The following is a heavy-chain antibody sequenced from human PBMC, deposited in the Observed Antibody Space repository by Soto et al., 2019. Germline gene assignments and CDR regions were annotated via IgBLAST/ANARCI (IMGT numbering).Heavy chain of an antibody. CDR2: IKQDGSEK. CDR1: GFTFSSYW. Sequence: GGSLRLSCAASGFTFSSYWMSWVRQAPGKGLEWVANIKQDGSEKYYVDSVKGRFTISRDNAKNSLYLQMNSLRAEDTAVYYCARVYSWSYEADYYYGMDVWGQGTTVTVSS. V-gene: IGHV3-7*01. CDR3: ARVYSWSYEADYYYGMDV. D-gene: IGHD1-26*01. J-gene: IGHJ6*02.